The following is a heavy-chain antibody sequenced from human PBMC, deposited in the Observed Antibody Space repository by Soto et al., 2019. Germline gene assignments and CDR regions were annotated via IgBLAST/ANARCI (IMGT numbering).Heavy chain of an antibody. J-gene: IGHJ6*02. V-gene: IGHV3-7*04. CDR2: INEDGSET. CDR1: TFSFSSFW. CDR3: VRGHHGLEV. Sequence: EVQLVESGGGLVQPGGSLRLSCTSSTFSFSSFWMSWVRQAPGQGLEWVAYINEDGSETHSVDSMKGRCTISRDNAKNSLFLQMNSLRAEDTATYYCVRGHHGLEVWGQGTTVTVSS.